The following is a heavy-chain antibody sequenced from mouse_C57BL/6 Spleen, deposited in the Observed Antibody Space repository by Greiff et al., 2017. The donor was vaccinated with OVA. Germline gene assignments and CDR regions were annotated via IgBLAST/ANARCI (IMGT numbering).Heavy chain of an antibody. J-gene: IGHJ4*01. V-gene: IGHV1S26*01. D-gene: IGHD1-1*01. Sequence: VQLQQSGAELVKPGASVKISCKASGYTFTSYTMHWVKQRPGQGLEWIGYINPSSGYTKYNQKFKDKATLTADKSSSTAYMQLSSLTSEDSAVYYCARYYGSDAMDYWGQGTSVTVSS. CDR1: GYTFTSYT. CDR2: INPSSGYT. CDR3: ARYYGSDAMDY.